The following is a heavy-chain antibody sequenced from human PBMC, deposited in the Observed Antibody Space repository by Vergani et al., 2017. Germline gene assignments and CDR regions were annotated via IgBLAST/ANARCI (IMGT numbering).Heavy chain of an antibody. J-gene: IGHJ6*03. CDR3: ARASLRALVGYYYYMDV. D-gene: IGHD3-16*02. V-gene: IGHV4-30-2*01. CDR2: IFRSGNS. Sequence: QLQLQESGSGLVKPSQTLSLTCAVSGDSITNGGFSWNWIRQPPGKGPELIGYIFRSGNSDYNPSLKNRVSISLDKSKNQFSLWVNSVTAADTAVYFCARASLRALVGYYYYMDVWGKGKTVVVSS. CDR1: GDSITNGGFS.